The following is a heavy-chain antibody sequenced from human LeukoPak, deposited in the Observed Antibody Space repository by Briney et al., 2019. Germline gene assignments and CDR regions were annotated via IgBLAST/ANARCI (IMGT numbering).Heavy chain of an antibody. Sequence: GGSLRLSCAASGFDFRRYWMHWVRQTPGKGLVWVPRIKFDGNITAYADSVKGRFTISRDNAKNTLYLQMDGLRAEDTAVYYCARPYCSSTVCYWYFDYWGQGTLVSVSS. CDR2: IKFDGNIT. CDR1: GFDFRRYW. D-gene: IGHD2-2*01. CDR3: ARPYCSSTVCYWYFDY. V-gene: IGHV3-74*01. J-gene: IGHJ4*02.